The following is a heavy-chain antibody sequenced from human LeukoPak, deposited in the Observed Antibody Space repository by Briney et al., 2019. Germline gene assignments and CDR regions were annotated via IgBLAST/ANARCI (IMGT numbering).Heavy chain of an antibody. CDR2: IWYDGSRK. CDR3: ARDRSSRVYDF. CDR1: GLNFSNYG. V-gene: IGHV3-33*01. D-gene: IGHD5/OR15-5a*01. J-gene: IGHJ4*02. Sequence: GGSLRLSCVASGLNFSNYGMHWVRQAPGKGLEWVAVIWYDGSRKYYAGSVKGRFSISRDNSKNTLYVQMNSLRAEDTAVYYCARDRSSRVYDFWGQGILVTVSS.